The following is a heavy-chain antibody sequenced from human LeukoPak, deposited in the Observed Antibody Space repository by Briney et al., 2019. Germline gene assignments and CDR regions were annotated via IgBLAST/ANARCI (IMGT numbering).Heavy chain of an antibody. Sequence: PGGSLRLSCAASGFTFSSYSMNWVRQAPGKGLEWVSSISSSSSYIYYADSVKGRFTISRDNAKNSLYLQMNSLRAEDTAVYYCARYRRYYDSSGYYRFFEYYYYMDVWGKGTTVTVSS. V-gene: IGHV3-21*01. CDR1: GFTFSSYS. CDR3: ARYRRYYDSSGYYRFFEYYYYMDV. J-gene: IGHJ6*03. D-gene: IGHD3-22*01. CDR2: ISSSSSYI.